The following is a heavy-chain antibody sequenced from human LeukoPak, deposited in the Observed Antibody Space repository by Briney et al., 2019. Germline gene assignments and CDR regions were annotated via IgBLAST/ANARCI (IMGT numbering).Heavy chain of an antibody. CDR2: IWYDGSNK. CDR3: ARAYGGNDLCDY. Sequence: GRSLRLSCAASGFTFSSYGMHWVRQAPGKGLEWVAAIWYDGSNKYYADSVKGRFTISRDNSKNALYLQMNSLRAEDTAVYYCARAYGGNDLCDYWGQGTLVTVSS. CDR1: GFTFSSYG. J-gene: IGHJ4*02. V-gene: IGHV3-33*01. D-gene: IGHD4-23*01.